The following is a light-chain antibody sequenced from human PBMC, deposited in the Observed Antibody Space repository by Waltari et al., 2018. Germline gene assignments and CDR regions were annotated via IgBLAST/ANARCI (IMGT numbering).Light chain of an antibody. CDR1: SSDVGRYNY. J-gene: IGLJ2*01. CDR2: EVT. V-gene: IGLV2-11*01. Sequence: QSALTQPPSVPGSPGQSVAISCTGTSSDVGRYNYVSWYQQYPGKAPKLMIYEVTERPSGVPDRFSGSKSGNTASLTISGLQAEDEADYYCCSYGGAKLIFGGGTRLTVL. CDR3: CSYGGAKLI.